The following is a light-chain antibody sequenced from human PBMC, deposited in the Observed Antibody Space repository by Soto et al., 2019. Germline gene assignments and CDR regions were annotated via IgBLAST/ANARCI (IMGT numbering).Light chain of an antibody. CDR1: QSISSW. CDR3: QQYNSYSSTT. V-gene: IGKV1-5*01. J-gene: IGKJ1*01. Sequence: DIQMTQSPSTLSASVGDRVTITCRASQSISSWLAWYQQKPGKAPKLLIYDASSLESGVPSRFSGSGSGTEFTLTISSLQPDDFATYYCQQYNSYSSTTFGQGTKVEIK. CDR2: DAS.